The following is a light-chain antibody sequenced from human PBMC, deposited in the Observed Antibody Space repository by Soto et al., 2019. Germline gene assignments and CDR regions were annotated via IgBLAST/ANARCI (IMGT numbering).Light chain of an antibody. CDR1: QSVSNN. Sequence: EIVLTQSPATLSVFPGEKATLSCGASQSVSNNFDGYHQKPGQAPRPLIYGASTRATGGPARFSGGGSGTEFTRTISSLQSEDAAIDYCQQYSSWPFTFGPGTKVAIE. J-gene: IGKJ3*01. CDR2: GAS. V-gene: IGKV3-15*01. CDR3: QQYSSWPFT.